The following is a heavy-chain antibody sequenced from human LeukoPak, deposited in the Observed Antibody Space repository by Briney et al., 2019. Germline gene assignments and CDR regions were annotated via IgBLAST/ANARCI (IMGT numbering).Heavy chain of an antibody. D-gene: IGHD3-10*01. V-gene: IGHV3-30-3*01. J-gene: IGHJ3*02. CDR2: ISYDGSNK. CDR3: ARHGVSLLWFGYAFDI. Sequence: GRSLRLSCAASGFTFSSYAMHWVRQAPGKGLEWVAVISYDGSNKYYADSVKGRFTISRDNSKNTLYLQMNSLRAEDTAVYYCARHGVSLLWFGYAFDIWGQGTMVTVSS. CDR1: GFTFSSYA.